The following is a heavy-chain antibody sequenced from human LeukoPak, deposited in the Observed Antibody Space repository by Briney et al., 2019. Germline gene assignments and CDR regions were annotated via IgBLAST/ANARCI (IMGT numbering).Heavy chain of an antibody. CDR2: INPSGGST. Sequence: GASVKVSCKASGYTFTSYYMHWVRQAPGQGLEWMGIINPSGGSTSYAQKFQGRVTMTRDTSTSTVYMELSSLRSEDTAVYYCARDYHQPLYDYVWGSYRYFDYWGQGTLVTVSS. J-gene: IGHJ4*02. CDR3: ARDYHQPLYDYVWGSYRYFDY. CDR1: GYTFTSYY. D-gene: IGHD3-16*02. V-gene: IGHV1-46*01.